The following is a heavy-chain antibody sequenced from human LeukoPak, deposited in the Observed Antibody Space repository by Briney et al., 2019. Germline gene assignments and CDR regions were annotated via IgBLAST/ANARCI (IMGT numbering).Heavy chain of an antibody. J-gene: IGHJ6*03. Sequence: ASVKASCKASGYTFTSYGISWVRQAPGQGLEWMGWISAYNGNTNYAQKLQGRVTMTTDTSTSTAYMELRSLRSDDTAVYYCARGPYYYDSSGYYYSLYYYYYYMDVWGKGTTVTISS. D-gene: IGHD3-22*01. V-gene: IGHV1-18*01. CDR2: ISAYNGNT. CDR3: ARGPYYYDSSGYYYSLYYYYYYMDV. CDR1: GYTFTSYG.